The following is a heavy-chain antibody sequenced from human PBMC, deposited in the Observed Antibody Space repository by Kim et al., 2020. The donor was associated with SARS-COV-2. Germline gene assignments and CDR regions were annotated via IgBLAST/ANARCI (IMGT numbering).Heavy chain of an antibody. V-gene: IGHV3-23*01. CDR3: AKDASPRVRYFDWSDP. D-gene: IGHD3-9*01. Sequence: GGSLRLSCAASGFTFSSYAMNWVRQAPGKGLEWVSNISGSDDSTSYADSVKGRFTISRDNSKNTLYVQMNSLRPEDSAVYYCAKDASPRVRYFDWSDPWGQGTLGTLSS. CDR2: ISGSDDST. J-gene: IGHJ5*02. CDR1: GFTFSSYA.